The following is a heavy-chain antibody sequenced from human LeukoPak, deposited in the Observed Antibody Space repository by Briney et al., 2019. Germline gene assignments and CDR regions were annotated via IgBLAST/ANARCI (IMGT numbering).Heavy chain of an antibody. CDR3: ARDQNRAFDI. V-gene: IGHV4-59*01. CDR1: GVSISSYY. J-gene: IGHJ3*02. Sequence: SETLSLTCTVSGVSISSYYWSWIRQPPGKGLEWIGYIYYSGSTNYKPSLKSRVTISVDTSKNQFSLKLTSVTAADTAVYYCARDQNRAFDIWGQGTMVTVSS. D-gene: IGHD1-14*01. CDR2: IYYSGST.